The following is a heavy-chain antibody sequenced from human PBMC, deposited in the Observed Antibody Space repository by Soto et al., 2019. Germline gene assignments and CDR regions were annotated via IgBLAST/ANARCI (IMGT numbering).Heavy chain of an antibody. V-gene: IGHV4-30-2*01. Sequence: QLQLQESGSGLVKPSQTLSLTCAVSGGSISSGGNSWSWIRQPPGKGQEWIGYIYHSGSTYYNPSLKSRVTISVDRSKNQFSLKLSSVTAADTAVYYCARVVVVAATLSGWFDPWGQGTLVTVSS. CDR1: GGSISSGGNS. J-gene: IGHJ5*02. CDR3: ARVVVVAATLSGWFDP. CDR2: IYHSGST. D-gene: IGHD2-15*01.